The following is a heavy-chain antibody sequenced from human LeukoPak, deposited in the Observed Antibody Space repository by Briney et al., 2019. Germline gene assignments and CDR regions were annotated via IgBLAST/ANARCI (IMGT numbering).Heavy chain of an antibody. Sequence: SGGSLRLSCAASGFTFSSYAMHWVRQAPGKGLEWVAVISYDGSNKYYADSVKGRFTISRDNSMNTLYLQMNSLRAEDTAVYYCAREVGATPGDYWGQGTLVTVSS. CDR3: AREVGATPGDY. J-gene: IGHJ4*02. D-gene: IGHD1-26*01. CDR2: ISYDGSNK. CDR1: GFTFSSYA. V-gene: IGHV3-30-3*01.